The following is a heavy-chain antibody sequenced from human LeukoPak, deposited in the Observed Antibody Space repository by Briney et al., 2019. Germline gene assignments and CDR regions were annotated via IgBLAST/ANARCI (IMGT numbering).Heavy chain of an antibody. D-gene: IGHD6-19*01. CDR2: ITPSGGST. CDR3: ARDSSGWTTGGIDY. V-gene: IGHV1-46*01. CDR1: GYTFTNYY. Sequence: GASVKVSCKASGYTFTNYYMHWARQAPGQGLEWLGLITPSGGSTWYAQKFQGRVTMTRDMSTSTDYVELSSLRSEDTAVYYCARDSSGWTTGGIDYWGQGTLVTVSS. J-gene: IGHJ4*02.